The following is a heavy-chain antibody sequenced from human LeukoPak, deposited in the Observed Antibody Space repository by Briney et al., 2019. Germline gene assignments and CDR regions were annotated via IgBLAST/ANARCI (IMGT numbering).Heavy chain of an antibody. CDR3: AREVIIFPDYYYYGMDV. CDR1: GFTFRDYY. J-gene: IGHJ6*02. Sequence: GGSLRFSCAASGFTFRDYYMTWIRQAPGKGLEWISYISRSGDTLYYADSVEGRFTISRDNAKNSLYLQMNSLRAEDTAVYYCAREVIIFPDYYYYGMDVWGQGTTVTVSS. V-gene: IGHV3-11*01. D-gene: IGHD3-10*01. CDR2: ISRSGDTL.